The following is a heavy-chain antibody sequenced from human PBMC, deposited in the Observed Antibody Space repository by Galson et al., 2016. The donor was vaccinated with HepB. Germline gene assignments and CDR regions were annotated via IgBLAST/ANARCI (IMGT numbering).Heavy chain of an antibody. V-gene: IGHV4-31*03. D-gene: IGHD2-15*01. CDR2: IYYSGGT. CDR3: ACYEVVSFDY. J-gene: IGHJ4*02. Sequence: TLSLTCTVSGGSISSRGYYWSWIRQHPGKGLEWVGYIYYSGGTYYNPSLQSRLTISLDTSKNHFSLKLDSVTAADTAVYYCACYEVVSFDYWGQGTLVTVSS. CDR1: GGSISSRGYY.